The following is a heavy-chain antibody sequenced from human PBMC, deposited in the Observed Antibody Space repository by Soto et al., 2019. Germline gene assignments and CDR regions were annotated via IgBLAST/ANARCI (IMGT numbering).Heavy chain of an antibody. CDR3: AKDSGDIVVVPAAISAFDI. Sequence: EVQLLESGGGLVQPGGSLRLSCAASGFTFSSYAMSWVRQAPGKGLEWVSAISGSGGSTYYADSVKGRFTISRDNSKNALYLQMNSLRAADTAVYYCAKDSGDIVVVPAAISAFDIWGQGTMVTVSS. J-gene: IGHJ3*02. CDR2: ISGSGGST. D-gene: IGHD2-2*02. CDR1: GFTFSSYA. V-gene: IGHV3-23*01.